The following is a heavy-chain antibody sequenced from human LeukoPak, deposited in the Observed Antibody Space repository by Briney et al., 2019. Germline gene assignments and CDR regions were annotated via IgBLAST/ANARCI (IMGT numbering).Heavy chain of an antibody. J-gene: IGHJ4*02. CDR2: IYHSGST. CDR3: ARWPGFDY. CDR1: GGSISSGGYS. V-gene: IGHV4-30-2*01. Sequence: SETLSLTCAVSGGSISSGGYSWSWIRQPPGKGLEWIGCIYHSGSTYYNPSLKSRVTISVDRSKNQSSLKLSSVTAADTAVYYCARWPGFDYWGQGTLVTVSS.